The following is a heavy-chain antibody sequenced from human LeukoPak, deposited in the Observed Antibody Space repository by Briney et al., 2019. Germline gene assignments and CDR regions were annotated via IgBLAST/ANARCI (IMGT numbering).Heavy chain of an antibody. V-gene: IGHV3-74*01. CDR1: GFTFSSYW. CDR2: INSDGSST. J-gene: IGHJ3*02. Sequence: PGGSLRLSCAASGFTFSSYWMHWVRQVPGKGLVWVSRINSDGSSTSYADSVKGRFTISRDNAKNTLYVQMNSLRAEATAVYYCSTGPGHAFDIWGRGTMVTVSS. D-gene: IGHD1-14*01. CDR3: STGPGHAFDI.